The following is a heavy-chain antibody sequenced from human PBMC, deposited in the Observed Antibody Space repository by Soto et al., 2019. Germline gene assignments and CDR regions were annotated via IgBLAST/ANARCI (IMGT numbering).Heavy chain of an antibody. D-gene: IGHD5-18*01. CDR1: GYTFTSYY. CDR3: ARDIHVDTDMIWLDT. Sequence: ASVKVSCKASGYTFTSYYMHWVRQAPGQGLEWMGIINPSGGSTSYAQKFQGRVTMTRDTSTSTVYMELSSLRSEDTAVYYCARDIHVDTDMIWLDTWGQGTLVTVSS. J-gene: IGHJ5*02. CDR2: INPSGGST. V-gene: IGHV1-46*01.